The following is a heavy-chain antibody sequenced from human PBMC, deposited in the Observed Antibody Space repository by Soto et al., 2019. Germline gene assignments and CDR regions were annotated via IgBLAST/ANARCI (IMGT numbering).Heavy chain of an antibody. D-gene: IGHD3-10*01. V-gene: IGHV1-69*06. Sequence: SVKVSCKASGGTFSSYAISWVRQAPGQGLEWMGGIIPIFGTANYAQKFQGRVTITADKSTSTAYMELSSLRSEDTAVYYCAYYGDSGPFIPSYYYGMDVWGQGTTVTVSS. CDR3: AYYGDSGPFIPSYYYGMDV. CDR2: IIPIFGTA. J-gene: IGHJ6*02. CDR1: GGTFSSYA.